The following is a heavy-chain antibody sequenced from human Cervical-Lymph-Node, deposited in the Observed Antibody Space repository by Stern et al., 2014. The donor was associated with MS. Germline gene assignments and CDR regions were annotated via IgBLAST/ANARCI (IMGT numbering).Heavy chain of an antibody. CDR1: GGTFSSYA. J-gene: IGHJ5*02. D-gene: IGHD2-2*01. Sequence: VQLVESGAEVKKPGSSVKVSCKASGGTFSSYAISWVRQAPGQGLEWMGGIIPIFGIANYAQKFQGRVTITADKSTSTVYMELSSLRSEDTAVYYCARQIVVVPAAIEYNWFDPWGQGTLVTVSS. CDR2: IIPIFGIA. V-gene: IGHV1-69*17. CDR3: ARQIVVVPAAIEYNWFDP.